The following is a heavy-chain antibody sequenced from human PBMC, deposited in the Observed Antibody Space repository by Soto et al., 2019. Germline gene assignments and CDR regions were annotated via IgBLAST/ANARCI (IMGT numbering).Heavy chain of an antibody. CDR3: ASTMVRGVITDPTFYYYYGMDV. J-gene: IGHJ6*02. Sequence: QVQLVESGGGVVQPGRSLRLSCAASGFTFSSYGMHWVRQAPGKGLEWVAVIWYDGSNKYYADSVKGRFTISRDNSKNTLYLQMNSLRAEDTAVYYCASTMVRGVITDPTFYYYYGMDVWGQGTTVTVSS. D-gene: IGHD3-10*01. CDR2: IWYDGSNK. V-gene: IGHV3-33*01. CDR1: GFTFSSYG.